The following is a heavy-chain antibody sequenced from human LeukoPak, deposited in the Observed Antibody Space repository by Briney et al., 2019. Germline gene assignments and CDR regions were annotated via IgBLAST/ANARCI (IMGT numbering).Heavy chain of an antibody. V-gene: IGHV3-11*04. CDR1: GFTFSDYY. CDR3: ARDSIAVAADLDY. Sequence: GGSLRLSCAASGFTFSDYYMSWIRQAPGKGLEWVSYISSSGSTIYYADSVKGRFTISRDNAKNSLFLQMHSLRAEDSAVYYCARDSIAVAADLDYWGQGTLVTVSS. J-gene: IGHJ4*02. CDR2: ISSSGSTI. D-gene: IGHD6-19*01.